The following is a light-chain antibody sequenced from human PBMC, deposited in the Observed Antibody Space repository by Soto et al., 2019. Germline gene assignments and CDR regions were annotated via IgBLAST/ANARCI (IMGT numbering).Light chain of an antibody. CDR2: GAS. J-gene: IGKJ1*01. Sequence: IVLTKSPGTLSLSPGERATLSCRASQSVRSGYLAWYQHKPGQAPRLLSFGASIRSAGIPDRFTGSGSGAEVTLTISRLEPEDFEVYYCQQYGSSPRTFGQGTKVDIK. CDR3: QQYGSSPRT. CDR1: QSVRSGY. V-gene: IGKV3-20*01.